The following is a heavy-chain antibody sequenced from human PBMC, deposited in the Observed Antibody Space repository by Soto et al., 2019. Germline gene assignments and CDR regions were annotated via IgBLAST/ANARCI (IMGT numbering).Heavy chain of an antibody. Sequence: LSLTCTVSGGSISSSSYYWGWIRQPPGKGLEWIGSIYYSGSTYYNPSLKSRVTISVDTSKNQFSLKLSSVTAADTAVYYCARHSYAAAGNMFYPRGRGTPVPGSS. D-gene: IGHD6-13*01. J-gene: IGHJ5*02. CDR3: ARHSYAAAGNMFYP. CDR1: GGSISSSSYY. V-gene: IGHV4-39*01. CDR2: IYYSGST.